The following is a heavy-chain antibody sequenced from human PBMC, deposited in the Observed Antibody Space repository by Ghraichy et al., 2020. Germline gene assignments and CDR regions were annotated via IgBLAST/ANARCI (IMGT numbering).Heavy chain of an antibody. D-gene: IGHD5-24*01. V-gene: IGHV3-48*02. CDR2: ISSTSSAM. CDR3: ASNLPPMD. CDR1: GFTFNIYG. J-gene: IGHJ4*02. Sequence: GGSLRLSCAASGFTFNIYGMNWVRQAPGKGLEWVSYISSTSSAMYYEDSVKGRFTISRDNAKNSLFLQMNSLRDEDTAVYYCASNLPPMDWGQGTLVTVSS.